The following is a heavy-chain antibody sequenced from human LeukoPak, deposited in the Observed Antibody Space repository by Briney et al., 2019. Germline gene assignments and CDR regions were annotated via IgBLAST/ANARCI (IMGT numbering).Heavy chain of an antibody. D-gene: IGHD3-16*01. CDR2: IKREGSEK. J-gene: IGHJ2*01. CDR1: EFALSSYR. V-gene: IGHV3-7*01. CDR3: AGGARGYNWYFDL. Sequence: GGSLRLSCASTEFALSSYRMSWVRQAQGKGLEWVGKIKREGSEKYCVDSMKGRFTISRDNAKNALYLQINSLRPEDTAVYYCAGGARGYNWYFDLWGRGTLVTVSS.